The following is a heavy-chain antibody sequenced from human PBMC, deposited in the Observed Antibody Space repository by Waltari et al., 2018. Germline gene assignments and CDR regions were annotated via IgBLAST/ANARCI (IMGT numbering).Heavy chain of an antibody. V-gene: IGHV3-9*01. CDR2: ITGNGGSV. J-gene: IGHJ4*02. CDR1: GFDFPIYA. D-gene: IGHD6-6*01. Sequence: EVQLVESGGGVVQPGRSLSLSCVVSGFDFPIYAMYWVRQAPGKGLEWVSGITGNGGSVAYADSVKGRFTISRDNAKNSLYLRMASLRVEDTAFYYCARIAARSRVDYWGQGTLVTVSS. CDR3: ARIAARSRVDY.